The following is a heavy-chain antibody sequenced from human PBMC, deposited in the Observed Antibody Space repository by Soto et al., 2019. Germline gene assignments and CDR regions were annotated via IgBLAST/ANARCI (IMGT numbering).Heavy chain of an antibody. CDR2: IFYTGTT. D-gene: IGHD2-21*01. CDR3: ARLVVVAPFANV. J-gene: IGHJ4*02. Sequence: SETLSLTCSVSGGSVSYNSYYWGWIRQPPGKGLEWVGGIFYTGTTYYSPSLKDRVSISVDTSKNSFSLNLTSVTAADTAVYFCARLVVVAPFANVWGQGALGTVSS. V-gene: IGHV4-39*01. CDR1: GGSVSYNSYY.